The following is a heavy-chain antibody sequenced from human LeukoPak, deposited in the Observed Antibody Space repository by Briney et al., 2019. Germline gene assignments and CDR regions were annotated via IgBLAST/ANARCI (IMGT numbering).Heavy chain of an antibody. Sequence: PGGSLRLSCAASGFTFSSYWMHWVRQAPGKGLVWVSRINSDGSSTSYADSVKGRFTISRDNAKNTLYLQMNSLRAEDTAVYYCARGGSNYDILTGFPPQATNDYWGQGTLVTVSS. CDR3: ARGGSNYDILTGFPPQATNDY. D-gene: IGHD3-9*01. V-gene: IGHV3-74*01. J-gene: IGHJ4*02. CDR2: INSDGSST. CDR1: GFTFSSYW.